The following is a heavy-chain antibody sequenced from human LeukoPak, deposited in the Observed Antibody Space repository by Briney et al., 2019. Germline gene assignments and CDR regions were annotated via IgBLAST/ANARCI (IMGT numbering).Heavy chain of an antibody. CDR1: GYTFTSYA. CDR2: INAGNGNT. Sequence: ASVKVSCKASGYTFTSYAMHWVRQAPGQRLEWMGWINAGNGNTKYSQKFQGRVTITRDTSASTAYMELSSLRSEDTAVYYCATTRVAAAKRAEYFQHWGQGTLVTVSS. V-gene: IGHV1-3*01. D-gene: IGHD6-13*01. CDR3: ATTRVAAAKRAEYFQH. J-gene: IGHJ1*01.